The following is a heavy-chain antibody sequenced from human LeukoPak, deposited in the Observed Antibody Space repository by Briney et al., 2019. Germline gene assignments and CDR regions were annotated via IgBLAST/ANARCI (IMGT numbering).Heavy chain of an antibody. CDR1: GFTFSSYW. Sequence: PGGSLRLSCAASGFTFSSYWMHWVRQAPGKGLVWVSRINSDGSSTSYADSVKGRFTISRDNAKNSLYLQMNSLRAEDTAIYYCAREGGFGGYDLDYWGQGTLVTVSS. J-gene: IGHJ4*02. CDR3: AREGGFGGYDLDY. D-gene: IGHD5-12*01. CDR2: INSDGSST. V-gene: IGHV3-74*01.